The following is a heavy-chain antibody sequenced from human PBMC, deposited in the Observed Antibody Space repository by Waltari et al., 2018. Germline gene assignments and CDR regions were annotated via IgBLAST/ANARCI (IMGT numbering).Heavy chain of an antibody. CDR1: GFMFFRYR. D-gene: IGHD3-9*01. Sequence: EVQLVESGGGLVKPGGSLRLCCSASGFMFFRYRMNWVRQAPGKGLEWVSSISGSGTYIYYADSVKCRFTISRDNAENSLILQMNSLRVEDTAVYYCVRESPFEPRGWFDPWGQGTLVTVSS. J-gene: IGHJ5*02. CDR3: VRESPFEPRGWFDP. CDR2: ISGSGTYI. V-gene: IGHV3-21*01.